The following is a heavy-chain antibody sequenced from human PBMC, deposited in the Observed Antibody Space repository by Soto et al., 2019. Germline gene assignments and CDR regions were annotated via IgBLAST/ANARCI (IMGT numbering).Heavy chain of an antibody. CDR3: AGQQLLPFYYALDV. D-gene: IGHD6-13*01. CDR2: IYSSGST. V-gene: IGHV4-4*07. Sequence: SETLSLTCTVSGGAINSYYWTWIRQPAGKGLEWIGRIYSSGSTKYNPSLQSRVTMSLDTSKNQFSLRLTSVTAADTAVYYCAGQQLLPFYYALDVWGQGATVTVSS. J-gene: IGHJ6*02. CDR1: GGAINSYY.